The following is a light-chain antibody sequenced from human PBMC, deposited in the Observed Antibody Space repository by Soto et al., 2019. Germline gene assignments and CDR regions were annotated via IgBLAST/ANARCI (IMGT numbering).Light chain of an antibody. J-gene: IGKJ5*01. V-gene: IGKV3-11*01. CDR3: QQRNVWPPVT. CDR2: GAF. Sequence: IVLTQSPATLSLSPGERATLSCRASPSVTNYLAWYQQRPGQAPRLLIFGAFNRATGIPARFSGSGSGTDFTLPISSLELEASKVYYCQQRNVWPPVTFGQGTRLEIK. CDR1: PSVTNY.